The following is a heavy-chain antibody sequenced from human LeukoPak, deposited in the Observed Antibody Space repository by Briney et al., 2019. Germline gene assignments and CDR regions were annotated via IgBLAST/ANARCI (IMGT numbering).Heavy chain of an antibody. CDR2: INHSGST. V-gene: IGHV4-34*01. J-gene: IGHJ4*02. D-gene: IGHD4-23*01. CDR3: ARQSVAAKKKYYFDY. CDR1: GGSFSGYY. Sequence: SSETLSLTCAVYGGSFSGYYWSWIRQPPGKGLEWIGEINHSGSTNYNPSLKSRVTISVDTSKNQFSLKLSSVTAADTAVYYCARQSVAAKKKYYFDYWGQGTLVTVSS.